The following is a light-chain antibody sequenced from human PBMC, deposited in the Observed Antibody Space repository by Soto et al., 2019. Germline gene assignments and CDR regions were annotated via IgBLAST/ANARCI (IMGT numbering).Light chain of an antibody. Sequence: QLVLTQSPSDSASLGASVKLTCTLSSGHSNYAIAWHQQQPEKGPRYLMKVNSGGSHIKGDGIPDRFSGSSSGAERYLFISSLQSEDEAYYYCQTWGTGSAIVVFGGGTQLTLL. CDR2: VNSGGSH. V-gene: IGLV4-69*01. CDR3: QTWGTGSAIVV. J-gene: IGLJ7*01. CDR1: SGHSNYA.